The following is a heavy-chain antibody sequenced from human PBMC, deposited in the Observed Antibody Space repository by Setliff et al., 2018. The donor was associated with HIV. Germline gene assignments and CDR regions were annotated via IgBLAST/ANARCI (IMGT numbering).Heavy chain of an antibody. CDR1: GFNFANAW. Sequence: GGSLRLSCAASGFNFANAWMSWVRQAPGKGPEWIGRFKSETDGGTIDYAAPVKGRFTISRDDSRNTLYLQLNRLRTDDTALYYCTVLGANSFELWGQGTMVTVSS. CDR2: FKSETDGGTI. J-gene: IGHJ3*01. D-gene: IGHD1-26*01. V-gene: IGHV3-15*01. CDR3: TVLGANSFEL.